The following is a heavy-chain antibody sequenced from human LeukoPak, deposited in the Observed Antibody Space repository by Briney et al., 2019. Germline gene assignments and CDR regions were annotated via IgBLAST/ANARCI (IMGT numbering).Heavy chain of an antibody. V-gene: IGHV5-51*01. J-gene: IGHJ4*02. CDR1: GYSFTNYW. CDR3: ARWLGYCSGGSCYSTKYYFDY. Sequence: GESLKISCKGSGYSFTNYWIGWVRQMPGKGLEWMGIIYPGDSDTRYSPSFQGQVTISADKSISTAYLQWSSLKASDTAMYYCARWLGYCSGGSCYSTKYYFDYWGQGTLVTVSS. D-gene: IGHD2-15*01. CDR2: IYPGDSDT.